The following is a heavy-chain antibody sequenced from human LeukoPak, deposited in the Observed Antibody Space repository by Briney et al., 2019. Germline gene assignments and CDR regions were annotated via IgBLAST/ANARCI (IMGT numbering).Heavy chain of an antibody. CDR2: IYSGGSI. CDR3: ARDQSLLYFDY. V-gene: IGHV3-66*01. CDR1: GFTVSNNY. J-gene: IGHJ4*02. Sequence: GGSLRLSCAASGFTVSNNYMSWVRQAPGKGLEWVSVIYSGGSIDYADSVKGRFTISRDNSKNTLYLQMSSLRAEDTAVYYCARDQSLLYFDYWGQGTLVTVSS. D-gene: IGHD2-15*01.